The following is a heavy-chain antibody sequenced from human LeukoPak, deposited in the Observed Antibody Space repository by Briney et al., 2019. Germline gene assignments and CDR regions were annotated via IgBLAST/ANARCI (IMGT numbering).Heavy chain of an antibody. D-gene: IGHD5-18*01. CDR3: ARSSPGYSYAIPAFPFDY. CDR1: GYTFTSYY. Sequence: ASVKVSCKASGYTFTSYYMHWERQAPGQGLEWMGIINPSGGSTSYAQKFQGRVTMTRDTSTSTVYMELSSLRSEDTAVYYCARSSPGYSYAIPAFPFDYWGQGTLVTVSS. J-gene: IGHJ4*02. CDR2: INPSGGST. V-gene: IGHV1-46*01.